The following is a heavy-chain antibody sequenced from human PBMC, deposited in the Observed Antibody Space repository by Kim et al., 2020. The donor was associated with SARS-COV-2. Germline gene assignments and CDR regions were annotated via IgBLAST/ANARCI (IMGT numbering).Heavy chain of an antibody. CDR3: ARLPRITIFGASVEGADY. CDR2: IYYSGST. V-gene: IGHV4-39*01. J-gene: IGHJ4*02. CDR1: GGSISSSSYY. D-gene: IGHD3-3*01. Sequence: SETLSLTCTVSGGSISSSSYYWGWIRQPPGKGLEWIGSIYYSGSTYYNPSLKSRVTISVDTSKNQFSLKLSSVTAADTAVYYCARLPRITIFGASVEGADYWGQGTLVTVSS.